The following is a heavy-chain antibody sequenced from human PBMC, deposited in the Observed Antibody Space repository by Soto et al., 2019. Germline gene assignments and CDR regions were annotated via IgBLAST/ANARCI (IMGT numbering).Heavy chain of an antibody. CDR3: ATSASSDH. D-gene: IGHD1-26*01. V-gene: IGHV3-30*03. Sequence: VQLVESGGGVVQPGRSLRLSCVASGFLFDTYGMHWVRQTPGKGLEWVAIISYDGSHKEYADSVKGRFAISRDNSENTLYLQMNNLGVEDTALYYCATSASSDHWGQGNQVTVSS. J-gene: IGHJ4*02. CDR2: ISYDGSHK. CDR1: GFLFDTYG.